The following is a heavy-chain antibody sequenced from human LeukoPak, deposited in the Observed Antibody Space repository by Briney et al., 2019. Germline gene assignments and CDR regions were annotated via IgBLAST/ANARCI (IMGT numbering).Heavy chain of an antibody. J-gene: IGHJ4*02. CDR3: AKDLGVGATSFDY. V-gene: IGHV3-23*01. CDR1: GFTFSNYA. CDR2: ISGSGSST. Sequence: TGGSLRLSCAGSGFTFSNYAMSWVRQAPGKGLEWVSAISGSGSSTYYTDSVKGRFTISRDNSKNTLYLQMNSLRAEDTAVYYCAKDLGVGATSFDYWGQGTLVTVSS. D-gene: IGHD1-26*01.